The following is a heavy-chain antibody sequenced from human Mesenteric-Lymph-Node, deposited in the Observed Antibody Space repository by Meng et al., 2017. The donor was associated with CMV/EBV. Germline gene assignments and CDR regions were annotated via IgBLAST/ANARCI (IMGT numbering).Heavy chain of an antibody. CDR3: AKTHSSGWYYFDS. CDR2: LTGSGGST. V-gene: IGHV3-23*01. D-gene: IGHD6-19*01. CDR1: RFSFSSYA. J-gene: IGHJ4*02. Sequence: AASRFSFSSYAMAWVRQAPGRGLEWVSALTGSGGSTYYADSVEGRFTISRDNSKNTLYLQMNSLRAEDTAVYYCAKTHSSGWYYFDSWGQGTLVTVSS.